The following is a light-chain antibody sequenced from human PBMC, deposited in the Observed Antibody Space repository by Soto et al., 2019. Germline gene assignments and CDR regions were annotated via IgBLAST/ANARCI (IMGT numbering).Light chain of an antibody. CDR2: AAS. J-gene: IGKJ1*01. V-gene: IGKV1-5*01. Sequence: DIQMTQSPSTLSASVGDRVTITCRASQSISSWLAWYQQKPGKAPKLLIYAASSLQSGVPSRFSGSGSGTDFTLTITSLQSEDFGVYYCHQHNNWWTFGQGTKVDI. CDR1: QSISSW. CDR3: HQHNNWWT.